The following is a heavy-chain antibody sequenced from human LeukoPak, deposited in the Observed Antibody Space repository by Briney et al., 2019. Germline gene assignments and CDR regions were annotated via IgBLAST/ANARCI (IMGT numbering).Heavy chain of an antibody. CDR3: ARGSGLVRGVPLLSYFDY. CDR2: INAGNGNT. D-gene: IGHD6-19*01. CDR1: GYTFTSYA. V-gene: IGHV1-3*01. Sequence: GASVKVSCKASGYTFTSYAMHWVRQAPGQRLEWMGWINAGNGNTKYSQKFQGRVTITRDTSASTAYMELSSLRSEDTAVYYCARGSGLVRGVPLLSYFDYWGQGTLVTVSS. J-gene: IGHJ4*02.